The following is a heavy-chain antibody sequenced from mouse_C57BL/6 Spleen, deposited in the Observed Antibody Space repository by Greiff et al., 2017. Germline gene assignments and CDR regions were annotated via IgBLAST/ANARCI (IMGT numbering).Heavy chain of an antibody. J-gene: IGHJ2*01. CDR1: GYTFTDYE. CDR3: TRCTTVVEGYFDY. D-gene: IGHD1-1*01. Sequence: VQLKESGAELVRPGASVTLSCKASGYTFTDYEMHWVKQTPVHGLEWIGAIDPETGGTAYNQKFKGKAILTADKSSSTAYMELRSLTSEDSAVYYCTRCTTVVEGYFDYWGQGTTLTVSS. V-gene: IGHV1-15*01. CDR2: IDPETGGT.